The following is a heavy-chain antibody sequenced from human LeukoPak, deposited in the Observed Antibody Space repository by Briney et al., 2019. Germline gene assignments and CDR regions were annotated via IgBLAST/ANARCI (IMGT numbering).Heavy chain of an antibody. V-gene: IGHV3-30*02. Sequence: GGSLRLSCAASGFTFSCYGMHWVRQAPGKRLEWVAFIRYDGSNKYYADSVKGRFTISRDNSKNTLYLQMNSLRAEDTAVYYCAKFGGGSGSYRGDYWGQGTLVTVSS. CDR2: IRYDGSNK. CDR3: AKFGGGSGSYRGDY. CDR1: GFTFSCYG. D-gene: IGHD3-10*01. J-gene: IGHJ4*02.